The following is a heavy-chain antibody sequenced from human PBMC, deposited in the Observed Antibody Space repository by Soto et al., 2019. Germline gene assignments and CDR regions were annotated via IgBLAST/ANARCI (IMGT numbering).Heavy chain of an antibody. J-gene: IGHJ4*02. CDR2: ISSSSSTI. Sequence: EVQLVESGGGLVQPGGSLRLSCAASGFTFSSHSMNWVRQAPGKGLEWVSYISSSSSTIYYADSVKGRFTISRDNAKNSLYLQMNSLRAEDTAVYYCARGGGCSGGSCNFDYWGQGTLVTVSS. CDR3: ARGGGCSGGSCNFDY. V-gene: IGHV3-48*01. CDR1: GFTFSSHS. D-gene: IGHD2-15*01.